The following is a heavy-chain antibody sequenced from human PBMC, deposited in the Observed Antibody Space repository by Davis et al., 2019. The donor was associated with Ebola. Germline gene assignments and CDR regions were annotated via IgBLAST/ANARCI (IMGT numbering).Heavy chain of an antibody. J-gene: IGHJ3*02. CDR1: GYTLTELS. Sequence: ASVKVSCKVSGYTLTELSMHWVRQAPGKGLEWMGGFDPEDGETIYAQKFQGRVTMTEDTSTDTAYMELSSLRSEDTAVYYCATARRSSWYEAFDIWGQGTMVTVSS. D-gene: IGHD6-13*01. CDR3: ATARRSSWYEAFDI. V-gene: IGHV1-24*01. CDR2: FDPEDGET.